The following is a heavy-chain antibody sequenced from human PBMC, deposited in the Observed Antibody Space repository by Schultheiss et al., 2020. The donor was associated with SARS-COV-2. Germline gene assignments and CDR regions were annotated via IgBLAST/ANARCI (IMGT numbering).Heavy chain of an antibody. J-gene: IGHJ6*02. V-gene: IGHV3-30*01. D-gene: IGHD5-18*01. CDR2: ISYDGSNK. CDR3: ARDFVPLGTAMVMGYYYYGMDV. CDR1: GFTFSSYA. Sequence: GGSLRLSCAASGFTFSSYAMHWVRQAPGKGLEWVAVISYDGSNKYYADSVKGRFTISRDNSKNTLYLQMNSLRAEDTAVYYCARDFVPLGTAMVMGYYYYGMDVWGQGTTVTVSS.